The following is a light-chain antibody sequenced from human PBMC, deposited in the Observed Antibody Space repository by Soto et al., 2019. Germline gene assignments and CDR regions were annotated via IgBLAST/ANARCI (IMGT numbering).Light chain of an antibody. CDR2: EGN. J-gene: IGLJ2*01. Sequence: QSVLTQPASVSGSPGQSITISCTGTSSDVGSYNLVSWYQQHPGKAPKLIIFEGNERPSGVSNRFSGSKSGNTASLTISGLQAEDEADYYCCSYAGSTTSHVVFGGGTKLTVL. CDR1: SSDVGSYNL. V-gene: IGLV2-23*01. CDR3: CSYAGSTTSHVV.